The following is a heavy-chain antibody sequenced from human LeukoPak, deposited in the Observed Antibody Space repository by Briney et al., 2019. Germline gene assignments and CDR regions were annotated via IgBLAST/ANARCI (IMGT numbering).Heavy chain of an antibody. CDR2: IYHSGST. V-gene: IGHV4-30-2*01. Sequence: PSQTLSLTCAVSGGSISSGGYSWSWIRQPPGTGLEWIGYIYHSGSTNYNPSLKSRVTISVDTSKNQFSLKLSSVTAADTAVYYCARHTPHYYDSSGYYYVWANRYYFDYWGQGTLVTVSS. CDR1: GGSISSGGYS. CDR3: ARHTPHYYDSSGYYYVWANRYYFDY. D-gene: IGHD3-22*01. J-gene: IGHJ4*02.